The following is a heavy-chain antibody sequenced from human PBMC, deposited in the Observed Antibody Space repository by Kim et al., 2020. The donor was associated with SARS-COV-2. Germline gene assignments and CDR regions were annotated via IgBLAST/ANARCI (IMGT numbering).Heavy chain of an antibody. D-gene: IGHD4-17*01. CDR3: ARVGYGDYEAMDV. J-gene: IGHJ6*02. Sequence: YSPKFQGRVAITRDTSASTAYRELSSLRSEDTAVYYCARVGYGDYEAMDVWGQGTTVTVSS. V-gene: IGHV1-3*01.